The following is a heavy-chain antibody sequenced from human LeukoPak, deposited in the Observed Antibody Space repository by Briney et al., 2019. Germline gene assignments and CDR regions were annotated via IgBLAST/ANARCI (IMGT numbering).Heavy chain of an antibody. Sequence: SETLSLTCAVSGGSISSGGYSWSWIRQPPGKGLEWIGNIYTSGSTYYSPSLKSRVIISLDTSENQFSLTLSSVTAADTAVYYCAKGNPFYDYWGQGTLVTVSS. CDR1: GGSISSGGYS. V-gene: IGHV4-39*07. CDR3: AKGNPFYDY. J-gene: IGHJ4*02. D-gene: IGHD5/OR15-5a*01. CDR2: IYTSGST.